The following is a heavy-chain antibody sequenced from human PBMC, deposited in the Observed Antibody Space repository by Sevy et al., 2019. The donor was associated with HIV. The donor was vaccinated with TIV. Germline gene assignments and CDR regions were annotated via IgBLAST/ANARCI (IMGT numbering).Heavy chain of an antibody. V-gene: IGHV3-74*01. CDR1: GFTFNKDL. Sequence: GGSLRLSCAASGFTFNKDLMHWVHQVPGKGLVWVSQIKHDGSSTTYADSVKGRFTISRDNAKNTVSLALNSLRVEDTGVYFCAREGVDFWSAPVDFYYGMDVWGQGATVIVSS. J-gene: IGHJ6*02. CDR2: IKHDGSST. D-gene: IGHD3-3*01. CDR3: AREGVDFWSAPVDFYYGMDV.